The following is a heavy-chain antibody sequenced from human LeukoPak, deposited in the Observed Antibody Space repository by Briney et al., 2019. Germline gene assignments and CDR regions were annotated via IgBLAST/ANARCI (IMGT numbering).Heavy chain of an antibody. Sequence: PSGTLSLTCAVSGGSISSSNWWSWVRQPPGKGLEWIGEIYHSGSTNCNPSLKSRVTISVDKSKNQFSLKLSSVTAADTAVYYCAAQYSGHDRLVYWGQGTLVTVSS. D-gene: IGHD5-12*01. CDR1: GGSISSSNW. V-gene: IGHV4-4*02. J-gene: IGHJ4*02. CDR3: AAQYSGHDRLVY. CDR2: IYHSGST.